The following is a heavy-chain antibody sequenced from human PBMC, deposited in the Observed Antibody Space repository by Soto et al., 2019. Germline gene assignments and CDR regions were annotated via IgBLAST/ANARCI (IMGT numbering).Heavy chain of an antibody. CDR1: GGTFSSYA. J-gene: IGHJ4*02. D-gene: IGHD3-22*01. Sequence: QVQLVQSGAEVKKPGSSVKVSCKASGGTFSSYAISWVRQAPGQGLKWMGGIIPIFGTANYAQKFQGRVTITADKSTSTAYMELSSLRSEDTAVYYCALRPHRLLPMNYFDYWGQGTLVTVSS. CDR3: ALRPHRLLPMNYFDY. CDR2: IIPIFGTA. V-gene: IGHV1-69*06.